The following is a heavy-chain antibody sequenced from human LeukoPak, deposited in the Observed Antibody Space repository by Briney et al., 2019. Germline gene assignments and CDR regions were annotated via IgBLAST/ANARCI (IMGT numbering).Heavy chain of an antibody. Sequence: PSETLSLTCTVSGGSISSYYWSWIRQPPGKGLEWIGYIYYSGSTNYNPSLKSRVTISVDTSKNQFSLKLSSVTAADTAVYYCARLLTDGYIDYWGQGTLVTVSS. J-gene: IGHJ4*02. CDR3: ARLLTDGYIDY. D-gene: IGHD2-15*01. CDR2: IYYSGST. CDR1: GGSISSYY. V-gene: IGHV4-59*01.